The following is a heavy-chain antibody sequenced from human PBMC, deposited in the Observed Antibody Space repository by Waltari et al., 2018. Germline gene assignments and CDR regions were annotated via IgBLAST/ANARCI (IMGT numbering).Heavy chain of an antibody. D-gene: IGHD2-21*01. Sequence: QVQLQQWGAGLLKPSETLSLTCAVYGGSFSGYYWSWIRQPPGKGLEWIGEINHSGSTNYNPSLKSRVTISVDTSKNQFSLKLSSVTAADTAVYYCAREVPGRASIDYWGQGTLVTVSS. CDR1: GGSFSGYY. V-gene: IGHV4-34*01. J-gene: IGHJ4*02. CDR3: AREVPGRASIDY. CDR2: INHSGST.